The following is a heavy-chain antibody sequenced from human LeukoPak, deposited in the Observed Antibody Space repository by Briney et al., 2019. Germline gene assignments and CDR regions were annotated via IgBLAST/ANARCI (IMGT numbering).Heavy chain of an antibody. CDR2: IHPSTGKP. D-gene: IGHD3-16*02. Sequence: GASVKVSCKASGYTFTSYYMHWVRQAPGQGLEWMGWIHPSTGKPAYAQGFTGRFVFSLDTSVSTTYLQISSLKAEDTALYFCARALDSLGGLSLPDYWGQGTLVTVSS. CDR1: GYTFTSYY. J-gene: IGHJ4*02. V-gene: IGHV7-4-1*02. CDR3: ARALDSLGGLSLPDY.